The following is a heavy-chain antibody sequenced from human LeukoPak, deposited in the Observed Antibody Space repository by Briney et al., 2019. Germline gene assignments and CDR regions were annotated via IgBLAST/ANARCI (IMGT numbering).Heavy chain of an antibody. D-gene: IGHD6-6*01. CDR3: ARARSLESIAVNY. J-gene: IGHJ4*02. Sequence: GGSLRLSCAAPGFTFSSYSMNWVRQAPGKGLEWVSSISSSSSYIYYADSVKGRLTISRDNAKNSLYLQMNSLRAEDTAVYYCARARSLESIAVNYWGQGTLVTVSS. V-gene: IGHV3-21*01. CDR1: GFTFSSYS. CDR2: ISSSSSYI.